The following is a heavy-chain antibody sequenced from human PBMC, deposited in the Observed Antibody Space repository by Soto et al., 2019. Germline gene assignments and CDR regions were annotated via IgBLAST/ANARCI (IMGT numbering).Heavy chain of an antibody. Sequence: SETLSLTCTVSGGSISSYYWSWIRQPPGNGLEWIGYVYYSGSTNYNPSLKSRVTISIDTSKNQFSLKLSSVTAADTAVYYCARHCSNGICFVYWGQGTPVTVSS. CDR2: VYYSGST. CDR3: ARHCSNGICFVY. CDR1: GGSISSYY. D-gene: IGHD2-8*01. J-gene: IGHJ4*02. V-gene: IGHV4-59*08.